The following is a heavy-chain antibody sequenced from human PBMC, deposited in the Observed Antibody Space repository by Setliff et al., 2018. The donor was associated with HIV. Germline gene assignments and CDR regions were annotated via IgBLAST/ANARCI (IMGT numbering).Heavy chain of an antibody. V-gene: IGHV3-23*01. CDR1: GFTFSSYA. Sequence: GGSLRLSCAASGFTFSSYAMSWVRQAPGKGLEWVSAISGSGGSTYYADSVKGRFTISRDNSKNTLYLQLHSLGHDDTAVYYCASSWSGYYLHWGQGTLVTVSS. CDR2: ISGSGGST. D-gene: IGHD3-3*01. CDR3: ASSWSGYYLH. J-gene: IGHJ4*02.